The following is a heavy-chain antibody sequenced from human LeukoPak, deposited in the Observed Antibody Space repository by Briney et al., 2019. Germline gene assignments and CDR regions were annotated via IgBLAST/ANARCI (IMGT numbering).Heavy chain of an antibody. V-gene: IGHV4-34*01. D-gene: IGHD1-14*01. CDR3: ARAPRVTEFDY. CDR1: GGSFSGYY. CDR2: INHSGST. Sequence: SETLSLTCAVYGGSFSGYYWSWIRQPPGKGLEWIGEINHSGSTNYNPSLKSRVTISVDTSKNQFSLKLSSVTAADTAVYYCARAPRVTEFDYWGQGTLVTVSS. J-gene: IGHJ4*02.